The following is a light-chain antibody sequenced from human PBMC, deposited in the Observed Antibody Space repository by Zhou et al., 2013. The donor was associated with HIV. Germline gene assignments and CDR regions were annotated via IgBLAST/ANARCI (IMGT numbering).Light chain of an antibody. CDR1: QGISAY. Sequence: DIQMTQSPSSLSASVGDTVTITCRASQGISAYVAWYQQKPGKGPKLLIYAASKLESGVPSRFSGSGSVTDFTLTISSLQPEDVATYYCQKYNSGGLTFGGGTKVEIK. V-gene: IGKV1-27*01. J-gene: IGKJ4*01. CDR2: AAS. CDR3: QKYNSGGLT.